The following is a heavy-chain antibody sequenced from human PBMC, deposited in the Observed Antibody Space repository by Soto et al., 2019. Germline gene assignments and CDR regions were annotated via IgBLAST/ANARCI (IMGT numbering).Heavy chain of an antibody. Sequence: PGGSLRLSCAASGFTFSSYGMHWVRQAPGKGLEWVAVISYDGSKKYYADSVKGRFTISRDNSKNTLYLQMNSPRGDDTAIYYCASRIAVTAIDYWGQGALVTVSS. D-gene: IGHD6-19*01. V-gene: IGHV3-30*03. J-gene: IGHJ4*02. CDR3: ASRIAVTAIDY. CDR2: ISYDGSKK. CDR1: GFTFSSYG.